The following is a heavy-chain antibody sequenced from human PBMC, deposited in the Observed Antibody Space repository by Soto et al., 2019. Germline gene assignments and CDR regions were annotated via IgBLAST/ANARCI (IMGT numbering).Heavy chain of an antibody. J-gene: IGHJ4*02. Sequence: SETLSLTCAVYGGSFSGFYWSWIRQPPGKGLEWVGEINHSGSTNYNPPLRSRATTSKDKSKNQFSLKLTSVTAADTAVYYCARDKITGLFDYWGQGTLVTVSS. CDR2: INHSGST. V-gene: IGHV4-34*01. CDR3: ARDKITGLFDY. CDR1: GGSFSGFY. D-gene: IGHD2-8*02.